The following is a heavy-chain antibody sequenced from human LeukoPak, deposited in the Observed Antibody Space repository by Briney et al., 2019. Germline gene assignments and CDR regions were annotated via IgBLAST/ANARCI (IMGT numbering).Heavy chain of an antibody. CDR2: MNPNSGNT. CDR1: GYTFTSYG. D-gene: IGHD2-2*01. V-gene: IGHV1-8*02. J-gene: IGHJ6*02. Sequence: ASVKVSCKASGYTFTSYGISWVRQAPGQGLEWMGWMNPNSGNTGYAQKFQGRVTMTRNTSISTAYMELSSLRSEDTAVYYCARAVYCSSTSCYLPIFYYYYGMDVWGQGTTVTVSS. CDR3: ARAVYCSSTSCYLPIFYYYYGMDV.